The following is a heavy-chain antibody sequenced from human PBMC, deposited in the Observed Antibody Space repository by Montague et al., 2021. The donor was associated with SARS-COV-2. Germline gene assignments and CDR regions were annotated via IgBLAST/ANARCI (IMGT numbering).Heavy chain of an antibody. V-gene: IGHV6-1*01. CDR2: TYYRSKWDS. D-gene: IGHD3-9*01. CDR3: ASSGITLTGLDAFDI. Sequence: CAISGDSVASQSVAWNWIRQSPSRGLEWLGRTYYRSKWDSDYAESVKRXLVITPDTSKNQVSLQLNSVIPEDTAVYFCASSGITLTGLDAFDIWGQGTMVTVSS. J-gene: IGHJ3*02. CDR1: GDSVASQSVA.